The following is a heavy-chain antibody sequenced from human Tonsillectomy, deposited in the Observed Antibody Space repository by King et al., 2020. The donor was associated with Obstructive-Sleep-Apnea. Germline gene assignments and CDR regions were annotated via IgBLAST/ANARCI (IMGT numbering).Heavy chain of an antibody. J-gene: IGHJ2*01. V-gene: IGHV3-23*04. CDR1: GFTFTTSA. Sequence: VPLVESGGGLVQPGGSLRLSCAATGFTFTTSAMRWVRQAPGKGLEWVSGISGSGGLTHYAESVKGRFTISRDNSKNALYLQMKSLRAEDTAVYYCAKEGNYYDSSSDWYFDLWGRGTLVTVSS. CDR3: AKEGNYYDSSSDWYFDL. CDR2: ISGSGGLT. D-gene: IGHD3-22*01.